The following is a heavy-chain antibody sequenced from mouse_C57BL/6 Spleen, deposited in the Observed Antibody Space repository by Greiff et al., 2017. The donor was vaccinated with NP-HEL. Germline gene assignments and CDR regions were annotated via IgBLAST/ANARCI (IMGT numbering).Heavy chain of an antibody. CDR3: ARDYPWFAY. V-gene: IGHV1-42*01. CDR1: GYSFTGYY. Sequence: VQLQQSGPELVKPGASVKISCKASGYSFTGYYMNWVKQSPEKSLEWIGEINPSTGGTTYNKKFKAKATLTVDKSSSTAYMQLKSLTSADSAVYYCARDYPWFAYWGQGTLVTVSA. CDR2: INPSTGGT. D-gene: IGHD2-4*01. J-gene: IGHJ3*01.